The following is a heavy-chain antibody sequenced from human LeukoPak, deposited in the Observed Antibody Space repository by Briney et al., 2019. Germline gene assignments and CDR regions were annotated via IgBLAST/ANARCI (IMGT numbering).Heavy chain of an antibody. D-gene: IGHD3-3*01. CDR1: GFTFSSYS. V-gene: IGHV3-48*01. Sequence: GGSLRLSCAASGFTFSSYSMNWVRQAPGKGLEWVSYISSSSSTIYYADSVKGRFTISRDNAKNSLYLQMNSLRAEDTAVYYCARTRDFWSGYYTFWGQGTLVTVSS. CDR3: ARTRDFWSGYYTF. CDR2: ISSSSSTI. J-gene: IGHJ4*02.